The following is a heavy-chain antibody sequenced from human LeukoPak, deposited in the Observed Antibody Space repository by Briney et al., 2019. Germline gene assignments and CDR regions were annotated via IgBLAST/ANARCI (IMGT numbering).Heavy chain of an antibody. J-gene: IGHJ4*02. Sequence: GGCLRLSCAASGFTSSSYAMSWVRPAPGKGLEWVSAISGSGDNTYYADSVKGRFTISRDNSKNTLYLQMNSLRPEDTALYYCAKDRSYYYDSSGYYSYYFDGWGQGTLVTVSS. CDR1: GFTSSSYA. D-gene: IGHD3-22*01. CDR3: AKDRSYYYDSSGYYSYYFDG. V-gene: IGHV3-23*01. CDR2: ISGSGDNT.